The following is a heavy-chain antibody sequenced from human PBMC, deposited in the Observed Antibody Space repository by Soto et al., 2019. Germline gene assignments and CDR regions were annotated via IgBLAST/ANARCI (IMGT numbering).Heavy chain of an antibody. CDR3: AKVATPTPDIVVVVAATDFDY. Sequence: GGSLRLSCAASGFTFSSYAMSWVRQAPGKGLEWVSAISGSGGSTYYADSVKGRFTISRDNSKNTLYLQMNSLRAEDTAVYYCAKVATPTPDIVVVVAATDFDYWGQGTLVTVSS. V-gene: IGHV3-23*01. D-gene: IGHD2-15*01. CDR2: ISGSGGST. CDR1: GFTFSSYA. J-gene: IGHJ4*02.